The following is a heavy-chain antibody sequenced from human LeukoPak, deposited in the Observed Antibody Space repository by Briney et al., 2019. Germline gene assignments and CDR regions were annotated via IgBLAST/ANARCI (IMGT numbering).Heavy chain of an antibody. Sequence: GGSLRLSCAASEFTFSSYAMHWVRQASGKGLEWVVVISYDGNNKHYADSVKGRFTISRDNSKNTLYLQMYSLRPEDTAVYYCARSAGYCTSTSCYYYDYWGQGTLVTVSS. V-gene: IGHV3-30*04. J-gene: IGHJ4*02. CDR3: ARSAGYCTSTSCYYYDY. D-gene: IGHD2-2*01. CDR2: ISYDGNNK. CDR1: EFTFSSYA.